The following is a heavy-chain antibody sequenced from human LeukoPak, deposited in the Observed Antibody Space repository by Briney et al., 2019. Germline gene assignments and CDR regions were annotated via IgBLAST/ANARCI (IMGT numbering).Heavy chain of an antibody. CDR3: ARGHGDTLLRGVLNWFDP. V-gene: IGHV1-2*02. CDR2: IKPNSGGT. D-gene: IGHD3-10*01. Sequence: ASVKVSCKASGYSITGYYIHWVRQAPGQGLEWMGWIKPNSGGTIYAPRFHDRVTLTRDTSMTTAYLELNNLGSDDTAIYYCARGHGDTLLRGVLNWFDPWGQGTLVTVS. J-gene: IGHJ5*02. CDR1: GYSITGYY.